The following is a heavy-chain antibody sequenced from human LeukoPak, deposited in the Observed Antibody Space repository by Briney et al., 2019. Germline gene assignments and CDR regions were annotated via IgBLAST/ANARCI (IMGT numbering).Heavy chain of an antibody. Sequence: GGSLRLSCVGSGFTFRSNWMHWVRQTPGKGLVWVSRVNSDGSITNYADPVKGRFTISRDNAKNTLYLQMNSLRAEDTGVYYCARTPGGPFDLWGQGSLVTVSS. CDR2: VNSDGSIT. CDR1: GFTFRSNW. CDR3: ARTPGGPFDL. D-gene: IGHD4-23*01. V-gene: IGHV3-74*01. J-gene: IGHJ5*02.